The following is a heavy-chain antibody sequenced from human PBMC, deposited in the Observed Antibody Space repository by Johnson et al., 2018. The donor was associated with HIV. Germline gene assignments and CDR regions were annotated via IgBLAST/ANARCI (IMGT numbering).Heavy chain of an antibody. D-gene: IGHD4-17*01. CDR3: ASSRANEYGIPDAFPV. CDR1: GFIFHNYG. CDR2: IDWNGGST. J-gene: IGHJ3*01. Sequence: VQLVESGGGVVRPGGSLKLSCAASGFIFHNYGMAWVRQAPGMGLEWVSGIDWNGGSTFYADSVKGRFTISRDNAKNSVYLHMNSLRAEDTALYYCASSRANEYGIPDAFPVWGQGTMVTVSS. V-gene: IGHV3-20*04.